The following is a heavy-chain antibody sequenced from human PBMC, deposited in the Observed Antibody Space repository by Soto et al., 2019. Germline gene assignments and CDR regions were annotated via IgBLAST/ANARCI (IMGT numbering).Heavy chain of an antibody. CDR2: IYYSGST. Sequence: ETLSLTCTVSGGSISSYYWSWIRQPPGKGLEWIGYIYYSGSTNYNPSLKSRVTISVDTSENQFSLKLSSVTAADTAVYYCARLGRGNWFDPWGQGTLVTVSS. CDR1: GGSISSYY. D-gene: IGHD1-26*01. V-gene: IGHV4-59*01. J-gene: IGHJ5*02. CDR3: ARLGRGNWFDP.